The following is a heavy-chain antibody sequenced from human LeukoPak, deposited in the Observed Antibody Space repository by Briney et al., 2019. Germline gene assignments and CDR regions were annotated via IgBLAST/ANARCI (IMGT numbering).Heavy chain of an antibody. CDR2: ITTSNSYI. CDR1: EFSFSGYN. CDR3: ARDRPSYRGRTSCPLDY. J-gene: IGHJ4*02. D-gene: IGHD2-2*01. Sequence: GGSLRLSCAASEFSFSGYNMNWVRLAPGKGLEWVSSITTSNSYIYYADSVKGRFTISRDNAQSSLYLQMNSLTAEDTAVYYCARDRPSYRGRTSCPLDYSGQGILVTVSS. V-gene: IGHV3-21*01.